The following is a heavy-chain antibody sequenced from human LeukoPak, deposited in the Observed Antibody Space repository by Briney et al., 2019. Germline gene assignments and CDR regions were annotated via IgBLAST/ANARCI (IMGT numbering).Heavy chain of an antibody. CDR1: GFTFSSSW. V-gene: IGHV3-7*01. CDR3: ASGPLQGGYKYS. D-gene: IGHD5-24*01. Sequence: GGSLRLSCAASGFTFSSSWMSWVRQAPGKGLEWVANIKQDGSEKYYVDSVKGRFTISRDNAKNSLYLQMNRLRAEDTAVYYCASGPLQGGYKYSWGQGTLVTVSS. J-gene: IGHJ4*02. CDR2: IKQDGSEK.